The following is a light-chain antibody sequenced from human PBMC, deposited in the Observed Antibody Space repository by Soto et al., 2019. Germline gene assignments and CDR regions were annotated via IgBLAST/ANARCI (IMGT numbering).Light chain of an antibody. CDR2: KAS. V-gene: IGKV1-5*03. Sequence: DIQITQSPSTLSGSVGDRVTITCRASQTISSWLAWYQQKPGKAPKLLIYKASTLKSGVPSRFSGSGSGTEFTLTISSXQPGDFATYYCQHYNSYSEAFGQGTKVDTK. CDR1: QTISSW. CDR3: QHYNSYSEA. J-gene: IGKJ1*01.